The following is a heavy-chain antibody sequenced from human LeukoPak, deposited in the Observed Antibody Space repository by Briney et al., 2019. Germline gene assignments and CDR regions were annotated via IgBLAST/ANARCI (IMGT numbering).Heavy chain of an antibody. V-gene: IGHV1-69*04. CDR1: GYTFTSYA. CDR2: IIPISGIT. J-gene: IGHJ3*02. CDR3: ARDTAGDDSGGFDI. Sequence: SVKVSCKASGYTFTSYAISWVRQAPGQGLEWMGRIIPISGITSYAQKFQGRVTITADKSTSTAYMDLSSLTSADTAVFYCARDTAGDDSGGFDIWGRGTMVTVSS. D-gene: IGHD5-18*01.